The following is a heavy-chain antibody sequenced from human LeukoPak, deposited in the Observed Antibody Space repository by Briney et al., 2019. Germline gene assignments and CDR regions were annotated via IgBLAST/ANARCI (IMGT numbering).Heavy chain of an antibody. Sequence: SETLSLTCTVSGGSISSGGYYWSWIRQHPGTGLEWIGYIYYSGSTYYNPSLKSRVTISVDTSKNQFSLKLSSVTAADTAVYYCASTNMVRGALVDYWGQGTLVTVSS. J-gene: IGHJ4*02. CDR2: IYYSGST. D-gene: IGHD3-10*01. CDR1: GGSISSGGYY. V-gene: IGHV4-31*03. CDR3: ASTNMVRGALVDY.